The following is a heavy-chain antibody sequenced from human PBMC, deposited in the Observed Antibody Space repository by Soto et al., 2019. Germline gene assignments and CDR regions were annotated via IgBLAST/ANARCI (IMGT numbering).Heavy chain of an antibody. CDR2: IYCSGST. V-gene: IGHV4-31*03. Sequence: SSETLSLTCTVSGGSISSGGYYWSWIRQHPGKGLEWIGYIYCSGSTYYNPSLKSRVTISVDTSKNQFSLKLSSVTAADTAVYYCAKYHLDTSTSRNTFDYWGQGTLVTVSS. J-gene: IGHJ4*02. D-gene: IGHD3-22*01. CDR1: GGSISSGGYY. CDR3: AKYHLDTSTSRNTFDY.